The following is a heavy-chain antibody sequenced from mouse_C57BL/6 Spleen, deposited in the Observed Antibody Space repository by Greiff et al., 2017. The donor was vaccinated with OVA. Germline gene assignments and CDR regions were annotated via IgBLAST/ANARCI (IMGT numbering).Heavy chain of an antibody. Sequence: VQLQQSGPELVKPGASVKISCKASGYAFSSSWMNWVKQRPGKGLEWIGRIYPGDGDTNYNGKFKGKATLTADKSSSTAYMQLSSLTSEDSAVYFCATDGYYERGYFDVWGTGTTVTVSS. J-gene: IGHJ1*03. CDR3: ATDGYYERGYFDV. CDR2: IYPGDGDT. D-gene: IGHD2-3*01. CDR1: GYAFSSSW. V-gene: IGHV1-82*01.